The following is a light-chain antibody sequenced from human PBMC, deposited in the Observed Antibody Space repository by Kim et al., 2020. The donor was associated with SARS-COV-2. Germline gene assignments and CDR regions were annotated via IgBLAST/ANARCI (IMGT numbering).Light chain of an antibody. CDR3: SSYRSSATWV. CDR2: DVS. CDR1: SSDVGYSNY. Sequence: QSALTQPASVSGSPGQSITISCTGLSSDVGYSNYVSWYQQHPGKAPRLMIYDVSNRPSGVSNRFSGSKSGNTASLTISGLQAEDEADYYCSSYRSSATWVFGGGTQLTVL. J-gene: IGLJ3*02. V-gene: IGLV2-14*03.